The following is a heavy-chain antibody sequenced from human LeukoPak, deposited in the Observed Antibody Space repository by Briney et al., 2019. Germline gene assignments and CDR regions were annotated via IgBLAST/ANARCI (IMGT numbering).Heavy chain of an antibody. CDR3: AKTSKYSTTWYDY. CDR2: ISGDGGST. CDR1: GFTFSNYA. J-gene: IGHJ4*02. D-gene: IGHD6-13*01. Sequence: PGGSLRFSCAASGFTFSNYAMSWVRQAPGKGLEWVSGISGDGGSTYYADSVKGRFTISRGSSENALYLQMNSLRAEDTAVYYCAKTSKYSTTWYDYWGQGTLVTVSS. V-gene: IGHV3-23*01.